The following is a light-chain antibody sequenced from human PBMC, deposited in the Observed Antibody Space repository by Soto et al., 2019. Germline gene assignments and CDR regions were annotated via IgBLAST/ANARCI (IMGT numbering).Light chain of an antibody. V-gene: IGKV3-20*01. CDR1: QSVSSTY. CDR3: QQYGRSPPFT. J-gene: IGKJ2*01. Sequence: EIVLTQSPGTLSLSPGERATLSCRASQSVSSTYIAWYQQNPGQAPRLLIYGASSRATGIPDRFSGSGSGTDFTLTISRLEPVDFAVYFCQQYGRSPPFTFGQGTKVEIK. CDR2: GAS.